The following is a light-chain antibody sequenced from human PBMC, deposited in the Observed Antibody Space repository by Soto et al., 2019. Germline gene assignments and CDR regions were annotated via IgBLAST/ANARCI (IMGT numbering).Light chain of an antibody. CDR2: DVT. J-gene: IGLJ1*01. V-gene: IGLV2-11*01. CDR3: CSYAGGYIFV. Sequence: QSVLTQPRSVSGSPGQSVTISCTGTSSDVGRYNYVSWYQQHPGKAPKIIIYDVTKRPSGVPDRFSGSKSGNTASLTISGLQAEDEVDYYCCSYAGGYIFVFGTGTKVTVL. CDR1: SSDVGRYNY.